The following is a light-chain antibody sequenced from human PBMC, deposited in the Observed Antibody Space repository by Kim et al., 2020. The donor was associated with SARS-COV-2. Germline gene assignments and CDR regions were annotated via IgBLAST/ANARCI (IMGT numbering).Light chain of an antibody. Sequence: DVVMTQSPLSLPVTLGQPASISCRSSQSLVYTDGNTYLNWCQQRPGQSPRRLIYMDSNRDSGVPDRFSGSGSGASFTLTISRVEAEDVGVYYCMQATYWPFTFGPRTKVDIK. CDR2: MDS. V-gene: IGKV2-30*01. J-gene: IGKJ3*01. CDR1: QSLVYTDGNTY. CDR3: MQATYWPFT.